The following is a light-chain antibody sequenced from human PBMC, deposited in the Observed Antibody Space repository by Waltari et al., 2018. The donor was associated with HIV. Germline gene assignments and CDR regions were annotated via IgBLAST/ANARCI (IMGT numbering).Light chain of an antibody. J-gene: IGLJ1*01. Sequence: QSALTQPAPVSGSPGQSITISCTGTSSDVGNYNVVSWYQQHPGKAPKLMIYEVSKRPSGVSNRFSGSKSGNTASLTISGLQAEDEADYYCCSYAGSSTHVFGTGTKVTVL. CDR2: EVS. CDR1: SSDVGNYNV. V-gene: IGLV2-23*02. CDR3: CSYAGSSTHV.